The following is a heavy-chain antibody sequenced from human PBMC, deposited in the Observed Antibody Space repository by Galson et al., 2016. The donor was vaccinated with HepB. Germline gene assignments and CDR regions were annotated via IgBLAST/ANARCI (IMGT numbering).Heavy chain of an antibody. Sequence: SLRLSCAASGFTFSSYSMNWVRQAPGKGLEWVSIIGNEGTTSYADSVKGRFTISRDNSKNTRYLQITSLRAEDTAVFYCAEKGHSTAGYYYFDSWGRGTLVTVSS. CDR2: IIGNEGTT. CDR3: AEKGHSTAGYYYFDS. J-gene: IGHJ4*02. D-gene: IGHD2-8*01. CDR1: GFTFSSYS. V-gene: IGHV3-23*01.